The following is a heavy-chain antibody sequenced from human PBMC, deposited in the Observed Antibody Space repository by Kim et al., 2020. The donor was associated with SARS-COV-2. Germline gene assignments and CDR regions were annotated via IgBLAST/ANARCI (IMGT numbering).Heavy chain of an antibody. CDR2: ISYDGSNK. V-gene: IGHV3-30*18. D-gene: IGHD2-15*01. J-gene: IGHJ4*01. Sequence: GGSLRLSCAASGFTFSSYGMHWVRQAPGKGLEWVAVISYDGSNKYYADSVKGRFTISRDNSKNTLYLQMNSLRAEDTAVYYCAKGLIVVVVAAVFDYWG. CDR1: GFTFSSYG. CDR3: AKGLIVVVVAAVFDY.